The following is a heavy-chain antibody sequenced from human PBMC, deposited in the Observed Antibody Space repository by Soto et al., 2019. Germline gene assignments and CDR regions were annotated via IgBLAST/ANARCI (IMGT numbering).Heavy chain of an antibody. J-gene: IGHJ5*02. D-gene: IGHD1-26*01. CDR2: INHSGSI. CDR3: ATQEVGGSYVYTFDP. CDR1: GGSFSGQY. V-gene: IGHV4-34*01. Sequence: PSETLSLTCAVYGGSFSGQYWSWIRQPPGKGLEWIGEINHSGSINYNPSLKSRVTISVDTSKNHFSLKLSSVTAADTAVYYCATQEVGGSYVYTFDPWGQGTLVTVSS.